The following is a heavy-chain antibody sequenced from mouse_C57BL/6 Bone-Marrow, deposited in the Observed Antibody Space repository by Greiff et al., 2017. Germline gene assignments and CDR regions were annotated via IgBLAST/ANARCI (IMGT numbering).Heavy chain of an antibody. J-gene: IGHJ4*01. Sequence: VQLQQSGAELARPGASVTLSCKALGYTSTDYEMPLVNPTPLLRLEWIGAIDPETGGTASNQKFKGKAILTADKSSSTAYMELRSLRSEDSAVYYCTRKFCYAMDDWGKGTSVTVSS. CDR1: GYTSTDYE. CDR3: TRKFCYAMDD. V-gene: IGHV1-15*01. CDR2: IDPETGGT.